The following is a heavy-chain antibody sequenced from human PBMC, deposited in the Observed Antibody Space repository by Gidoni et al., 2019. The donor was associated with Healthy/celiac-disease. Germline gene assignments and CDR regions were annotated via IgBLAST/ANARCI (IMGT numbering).Heavy chain of an antibody. J-gene: IGHJ4*02. V-gene: IGHV4-34*01. CDR1: GGSFSGYS. CDR3: ARSSLYDYIWGSYRQTRGDFDY. D-gene: IGHD3-16*02. Sequence: QVQLQQWGAGLLKPSETLSLTCAVYGGSFSGYSWIRLRQPPGKGLEWIGEINHSGSTNYNPSLKSRVTISVDTSKNQFSLKLSSVTAADTAVYYCARSSLYDYIWGSYRQTRGDFDYWGQGTLVTVSS. CDR2: INHSGST.